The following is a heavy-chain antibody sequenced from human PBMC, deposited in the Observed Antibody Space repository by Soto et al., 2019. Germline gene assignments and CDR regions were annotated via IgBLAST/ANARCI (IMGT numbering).Heavy chain of an antibody. J-gene: IGHJ6*02. CDR2: IVVGSGNT. Sequence: SVKVSCKASGFTFTSSAVQWVRQARGQRLEWIGRIVVGSGNTNYAQKCQERVTITRDMSTSTAYMELSSLRSEDTAVYYCAAPTRTTGPTELYYYYGMDVWGQGTTVTVSS. D-gene: IGHD1-7*01. CDR3: AAPTRTTGPTELYYYYGMDV. V-gene: IGHV1-58*01. CDR1: GFTFTSSA.